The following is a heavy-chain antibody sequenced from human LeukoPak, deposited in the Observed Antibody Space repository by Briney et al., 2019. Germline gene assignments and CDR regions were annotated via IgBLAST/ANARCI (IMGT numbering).Heavy chain of an antibody. Sequence: SGGSLRLSCAASGFTFSSYAMSWVRQAPGKGLEWVSAISGSGGSTYYADFVKGRFTISRDNSKNTLYLQMNSLRAEDTAVYYCAKSIAVAGTLGFDYWGQGTLVTVSS. V-gene: IGHV3-23*01. CDR2: ISGSGGST. J-gene: IGHJ4*02. D-gene: IGHD6-19*01. CDR3: AKSIAVAGTLGFDY. CDR1: GFTFSSYA.